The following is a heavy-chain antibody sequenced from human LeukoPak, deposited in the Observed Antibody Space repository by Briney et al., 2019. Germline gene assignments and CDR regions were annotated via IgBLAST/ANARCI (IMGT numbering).Heavy chain of an antibody. J-gene: IGHJ5*02. CDR3: ARGGSCSSTSCYLSWFDP. CDR1: GGSFSGYY. D-gene: IGHD2-2*01. CDR2: INHSGST. V-gene: IGHV4-34*01. Sequence: SETLSLTCAVYGGSFSGYYWSWIRQPPGKGLEWIEEINHSGSTNYNPSLKSRVTISVDTSKNQFSLKLSSVTAADTAVYYCARGGSCSSTSCYLSWFDPWGQGTLVTVSS.